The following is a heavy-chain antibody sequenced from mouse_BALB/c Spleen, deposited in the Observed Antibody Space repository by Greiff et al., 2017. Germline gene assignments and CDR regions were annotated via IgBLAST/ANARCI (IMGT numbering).Heavy chain of an antibody. CDR1: GYTFTSYY. V-gene: IGHV1S56*01. D-gene: IGHD1-3*01. CDR3: VSKGKYYFDY. J-gene: IGHJ2*01. Sequence: QVQLQQSGPELVKPGASVRISCKASGYTFTSYYIHWVKQRPGQGLEWIGWIYPGNVNTKYNEKFKGKATLTADKSSSTAYMQLSSLTSEDSAVYFCVSKGKYYFDYWGQGTTLTVSS. CDR2: IYPGNVNT.